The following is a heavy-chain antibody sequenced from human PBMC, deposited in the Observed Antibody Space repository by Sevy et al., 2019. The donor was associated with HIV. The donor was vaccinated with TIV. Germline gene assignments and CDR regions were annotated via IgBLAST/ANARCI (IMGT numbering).Heavy chain of an antibody. CDR2: IYYSGST. D-gene: IGHD2-15*01. Sequence: SETLSLTCTVSGGSVSSGSYYWSWIRQPPGKGLEWIGYIYYSGSTNYNPSLKSRVTISVDTSKNQFSLKLSSVTAADTAVYYCAGEGSRYCSGGSCPRWFDPWGQGTLVTVSS. J-gene: IGHJ5*02. CDR3: AGEGSRYCSGGSCPRWFDP. V-gene: IGHV4-61*01. CDR1: GGSVSSGSYY.